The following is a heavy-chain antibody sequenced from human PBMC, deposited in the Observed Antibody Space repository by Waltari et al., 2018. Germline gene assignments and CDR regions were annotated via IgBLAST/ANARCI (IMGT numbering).Heavy chain of an antibody. CDR2: IKSDGSAT. CDR3: ASDVHSGRYGWFDP. CDR1: GFTLSTFW. D-gene: IGHD1-26*01. V-gene: IGHV3-74*01. J-gene: IGHJ5*02. Sequence: EVQLVESGGGLVHPGGSLRLSCEDSGFTLSTFWLHWVRQVPGKGLVWVSRIKSDGSATSYADSVKGRFTISRDNAKNTVYLQMNSLRVEDTAVYHCASDVHSGRYGWFDPWGQGTLVTVSS.